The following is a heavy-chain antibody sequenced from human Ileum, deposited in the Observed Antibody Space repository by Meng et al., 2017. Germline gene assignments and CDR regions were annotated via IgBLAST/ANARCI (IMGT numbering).Heavy chain of an antibody. V-gene: IGHV3-7*01. J-gene: IGHJ4*02. CDR3: ATRPTDREWVGVFDY. CDR1: GFTFSNHW. Sequence: GESLKISCAGSGFTFSNHWMSWVRQAPGKGLEWVAKIKQDGTEKEYVDSVKGRFTISRDNAKNSLYLQMNSLRVEDTGVYYCATRPTDREWVGVFDYWGQGSMGTVSA. CDR2: IKQDGTEK. D-gene: IGHD3-10*01.